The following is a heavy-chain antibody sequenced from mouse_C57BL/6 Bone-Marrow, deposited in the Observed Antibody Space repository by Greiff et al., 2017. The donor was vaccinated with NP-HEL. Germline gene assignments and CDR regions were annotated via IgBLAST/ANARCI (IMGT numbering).Heavy chain of an antibody. D-gene: IGHD1-1*01. J-gene: IGHJ4*01. CDR1: GFNIKDDY. V-gene: IGHV14-4*01. CDR2: IDPENGDT. Sequence: EVKLMESGAELVRPGASVKLSCTASGFNIKDDYMHWVKQRPEQGLEWIGWIDPENGDTEYASKFQGKATITADTSSNTAYLQLSSLTSEDTAVYYCTIITTVVEVYAMDYWGQGTSVTVSS. CDR3: TIITTVVEVYAMDY.